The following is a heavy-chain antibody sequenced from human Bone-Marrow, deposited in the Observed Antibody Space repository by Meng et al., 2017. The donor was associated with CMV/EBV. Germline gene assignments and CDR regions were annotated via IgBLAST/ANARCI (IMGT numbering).Heavy chain of an antibody. CDR1: GYTFTGYY. D-gene: IGHD2-21*02. Sequence: ASVKVSCKASGYTFTGYYIHWVRQAPGQGLDWMGWVNPKSGGTNYAQRFQGRVTMAGDTSLTTAYTELSSLRSADTAVFFCARGPTLHSGAYYSYYGVDVWGQGTTVTVSS. CDR2: VNPKSGGT. V-gene: IGHV1-2*02. J-gene: IGHJ6*02. CDR3: ARGPTLHSGAYYSYYGVDV.